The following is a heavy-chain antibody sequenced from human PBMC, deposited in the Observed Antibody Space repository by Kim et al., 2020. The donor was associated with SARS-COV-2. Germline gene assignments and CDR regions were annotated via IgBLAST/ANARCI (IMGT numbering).Heavy chain of an antibody. D-gene: IGHD3-10*01. CDR2: INSDGSST. V-gene: IGHV3-74*01. CDR3: ARVLRSMYYYGSGSYFSGVEIYYYSGMDV. J-gene: IGHJ6*02. CDR1: GFTFSSYW. Sequence: GGSLRLSCAASGFTFSSYWMHWVRQAPGKGLVWVSRINSDGSSTSYADSVKGRFTISRDNAKNTLYLQMNSLRAEDTAVYYCARVLRSMYYYGSGSYFSGVEIYYYSGMDVWGQGTTVTVSS.